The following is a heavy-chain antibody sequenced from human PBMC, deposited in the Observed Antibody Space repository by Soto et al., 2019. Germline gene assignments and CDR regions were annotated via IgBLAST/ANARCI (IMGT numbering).Heavy chain of an antibody. CDR1: GGSVSSGGYY. J-gene: IGHJ4*02. V-gene: IGHV4-61*08. Sequence: QVQLQESGPGLVKPSETLSLTCSVSGGSVSSGGYYWSWIRQPPGKGLEWIGCIYYSGSTDYNPSLKSRVTMSLDKSKNQFSLKLNSVTAADTAVYFCARAGSYRYFVYWGQGTLVTVSS. CDR3: ARAGSYRYFVY. CDR2: IYYSGST. D-gene: IGHD3-10*01.